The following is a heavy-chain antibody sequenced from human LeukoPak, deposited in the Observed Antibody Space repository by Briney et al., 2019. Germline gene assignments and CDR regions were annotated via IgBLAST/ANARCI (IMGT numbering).Heavy chain of an antibody. CDR2: INWNGGST. V-gene: IGHV3-20*01. J-gene: IGHJ3*02. Sequence: GGALRLSCAASGFTFYDYGMSWVRQAPGKGLEWVSGINWNGGSTGYADSVKGRFTISRDNAKNSLYLQMNSLRAEDTALYHCAKSSFSSGFNDAFDIWGQGTMVTVSS. CDR3: AKSSFSSGFNDAFDI. CDR1: GFTFYDYG. D-gene: IGHD6-19*01.